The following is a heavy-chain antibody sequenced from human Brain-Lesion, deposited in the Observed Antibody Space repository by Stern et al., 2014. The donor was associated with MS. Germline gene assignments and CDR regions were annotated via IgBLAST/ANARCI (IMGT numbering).Heavy chain of an antibody. CDR3: AKDLSLLWFGTFDY. V-gene: IGHV3-23*01. CDR2: ISGSGGST. J-gene: IGHJ4*02. D-gene: IGHD3-10*01. CDR1: GFTFSRYA. Sequence: EVQLLESGGGLVQPGGSLRLSCAASGFTFSRYAMSWVRQAPGKGLEWVSAISGSGGSTYYADSVKVRFTISRDNSKNTLYLQMNSLRAEDTAVYYCAKDLSLLWFGTFDYWGQGTLVTVSS.